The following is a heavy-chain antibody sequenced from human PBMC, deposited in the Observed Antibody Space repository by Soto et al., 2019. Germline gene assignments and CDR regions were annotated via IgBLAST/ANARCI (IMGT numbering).Heavy chain of an antibody. Sequence: GGSLRLSCAASGFTFSSSWMHWVRQAPGKGLVWVSRINTDGSSTTYADSVKGRFTISRDNAKNTLYLQMNSLRAEDTAVYYCARALDFWSAYFDYWGQGSLVTVSS. CDR2: INTDGSST. D-gene: IGHD3-3*01. J-gene: IGHJ4*02. CDR1: GFTFSSSW. V-gene: IGHV3-74*01. CDR3: ARALDFWSAYFDY.